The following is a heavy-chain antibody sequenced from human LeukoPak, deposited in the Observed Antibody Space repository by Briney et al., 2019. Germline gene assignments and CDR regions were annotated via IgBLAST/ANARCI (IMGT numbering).Heavy chain of an antibody. CDR3: VARIALIPY. Sequence: PGGSLILSCAASGVSVSTNFMSWVRQAPGQGLEWVSLIYIDETTSYADSVKGRFAISRDNFKNTVYLQMNSLRADDTAVYYCVARIALIPYWGQGILVTVS. D-gene: IGHD2-21*01. CDR1: GVSVSTNF. J-gene: IGHJ4*02. CDR2: IYIDETT. V-gene: IGHV3-53*01.